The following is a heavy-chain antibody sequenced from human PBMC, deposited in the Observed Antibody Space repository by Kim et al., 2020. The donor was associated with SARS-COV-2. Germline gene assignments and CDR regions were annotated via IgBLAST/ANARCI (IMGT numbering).Heavy chain of an antibody. V-gene: IGHV3-30*04. CDR2: ISYDGSNK. Sequence: GGSLRLSCAASGFTFSSYAMHWVRQAPGKGLEWVAVISYDGSNKYYADSVKGRFTISRDNSKNTLYLQMNSLRAEDTAVYYCARGADYYGSTYYFDYWG. J-gene: IGHJ4*01. CDR1: GFTFSSYA. D-gene: IGHD3-10*01. CDR3: ARGADYYGSTYYFDY.